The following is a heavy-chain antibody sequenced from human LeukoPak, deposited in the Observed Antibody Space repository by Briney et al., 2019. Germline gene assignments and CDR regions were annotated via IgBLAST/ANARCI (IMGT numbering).Heavy chain of an antibody. D-gene: IGHD1-1*01. CDR2: ISTNTGIT. J-gene: IGHJ6*02. CDR3: ARTSGITHYGMDV. Sequence: GGSLRLSCAASGFTFTSFAMTWVRQAPGKGLEWVSTISTNTGITFYPDSVRGRFTISIDNSKNTLYLQMNSLRAEDTAVYYCARTSGITHYGMDVWGQGTTVTVSS. V-gene: IGHV3-23*01. CDR1: GFTFTSFA.